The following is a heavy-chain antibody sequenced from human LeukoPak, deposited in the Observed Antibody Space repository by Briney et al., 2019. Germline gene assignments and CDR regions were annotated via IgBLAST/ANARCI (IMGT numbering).Heavy chain of an antibody. CDR3: ARDRGSYPYYFDY. Sequence: PSETLSLTCTVSGGSISSGSYYWSWIRQPAGTGLEWIGRIYTSGSTNYNPSLKSRVTMSVDTSKNQFSLNLSSVTAADTAVYYCARDRGSYPYYFDYWGQGTLVTVSS. CDR2: IYTSGST. D-gene: IGHD1-26*01. V-gene: IGHV4-61*02. CDR1: GGSISSGSYY. J-gene: IGHJ4*02.